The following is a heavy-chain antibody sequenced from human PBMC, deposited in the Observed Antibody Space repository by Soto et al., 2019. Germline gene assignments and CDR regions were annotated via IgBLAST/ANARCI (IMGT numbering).Heavy chain of an antibody. J-gene: IGHJ4*02. D-gene: IGHD6-6*01. CDR2: INAGNGNT. Sequence: QVQLVQSGAEEKKPGASVKVSCKASGYTFTSYAMHWVRPAPGQRLEWMAWINAGNGNTKYSQKFQDRVTINRASSASTAYMELSSLRSEDTAVYYFARAPVGSSSFVDSWGQGTLVTVSS. V-gene: IGHV1-3*05. CDR3: ARAPVGSSSFVDS. CDR1: GYTFTSYA.